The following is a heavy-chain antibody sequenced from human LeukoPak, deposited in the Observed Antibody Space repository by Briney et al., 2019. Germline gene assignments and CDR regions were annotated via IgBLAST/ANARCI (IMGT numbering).Heavy chain of an antibody. D-gene: IGHD2-15*01. CDR2: ISGSGGST. Sequence: GGSLRLSCAVSGFTFSIYGMSWVRQAPGKGLEWVSAISGSGGSTYYADSVKGRFTISRDNSKNTLYLQMNSLRAEDTAVYYCAKDGDLGYCSGGSCYYFDYWGQGTLVTVSS. CDR1: GFTFSIYG. V-gene: IGHV3-23*01. CDR3: AKDGDLGYCSGGSCYYFDY. J-gene: IGHJ4*02.